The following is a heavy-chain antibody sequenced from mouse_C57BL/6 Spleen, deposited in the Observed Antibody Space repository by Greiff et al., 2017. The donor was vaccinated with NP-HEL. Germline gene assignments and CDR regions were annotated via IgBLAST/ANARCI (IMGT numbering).Heavy chain of an antibody. CDR1: GYTFTSYW. J-gene: IGHJ4*01. V-gene: IGHV1-74*01. CDR2: IHPSDSDT. D-gene: IGHD1-1*01. CDR3: AIGGTATTGDAMDY. Sequence: QVQLQQPGAELVKPGASVKVSCKASGYTFTSYWMHWVKQRPGQGLEWIGRIHPSDSDTNYNQKFKGKATLTVDKSSSTAYMQLSSLTSEDSAVYYCAIGGTATTGDAMDYWGQGTSVTVSS.